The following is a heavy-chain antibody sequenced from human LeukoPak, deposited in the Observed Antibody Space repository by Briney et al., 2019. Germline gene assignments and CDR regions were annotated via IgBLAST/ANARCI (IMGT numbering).Heavy chain of an antibody. CDR3: AKERIVGAFDY. V-gene: IGHV3-21*04. Sequence: GGSLRLSCAATGFTFSSYSMNWVRQAPGKGLEWVSSISSSSSYIYYADSVKGRFAISRDNAKNTLYLQMNSLRAEDTAVYYCAKERIVGAFDYWGQGTLVTVSS. CDR1: GFTFSSYS. J-gene: IGHJ4*02. D-gene: IGHD1-26*01. CDR2: ISSSSSYI.